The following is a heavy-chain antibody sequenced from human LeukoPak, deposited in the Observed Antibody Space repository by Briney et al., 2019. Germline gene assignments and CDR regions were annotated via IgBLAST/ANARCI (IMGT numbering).Heavy chain of an antibody. J-gene: IGHJ4*02. CDR1: GFIFSNYG. D-gene: IGHD6-13*01. CDR2: IWNDGSET. V-gene: IGHV3-33*01. CDR3: ARDMGRAWYGPPDY. Sequence: GGSLRLSCAASGFIFSNYGMHWVRQAPGKRLEWVAVIWNDGSETFHADSEKGRFRIARDNSKNTLYLQMNSLRAEDTAVYFCARDMGRAWYGPPDYWGQGTLVTVSS.